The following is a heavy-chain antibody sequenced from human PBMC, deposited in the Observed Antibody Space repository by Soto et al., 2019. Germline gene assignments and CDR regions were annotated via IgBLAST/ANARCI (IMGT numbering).Heavy chain of an antibody. J-gene: IGHJ6*02. Sequence: WGSLRLSCAATGFTFIVYAMTLFRQSPGKWLEWVSAVTANGGSTYSADSVKGRFTISRDNSKNTLFLQMNSLRAEDTAVYYCASLGVGDWANYYYYYGMDVWGQGTTVTVSS. V-gene: IGHV3-23*01. CDR3: ASLGVGDWANYYYYYGMDV. CDR1: GFTFIVYA. D-gene: IGHD2-21*02. CDR2: VTANGGST.